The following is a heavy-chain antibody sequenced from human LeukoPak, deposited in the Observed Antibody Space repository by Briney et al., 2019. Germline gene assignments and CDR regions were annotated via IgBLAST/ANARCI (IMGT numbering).Heavy chain of an antibody. Sequence: SETLSLTCAVYGGSFSGYYWSWLRQPPGKGLEWIGEINHSGSTNYNPSLKGRVTISVDTSKNQFSLKLSSVTAADTAVYYCARRLTMVRGVYYYGMDVWGKGTTVTVSS. D-gene: IGHD3-10*01. V-gene: IGHV4-34*01. CDR3: ARRLTMVRGVYYYGMDV. CDR2: INHSGST. CDR1: GGSFSGYY. J-gene: IGHJ6*04.